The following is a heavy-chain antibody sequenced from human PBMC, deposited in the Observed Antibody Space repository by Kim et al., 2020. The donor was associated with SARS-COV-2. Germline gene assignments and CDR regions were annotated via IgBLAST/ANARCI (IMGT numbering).Heavy chain of an antibody. CDR2: ISGSGGST. D-gene: IGHD3-10*01. J-gene: IGHJ6*02. CDR1: GFTFSSYA. CDR3: AKVSRITMVRRGYYGMDV. Sequence: GGSLRLSCAASGFTFSSYAMSWVRQAPGKGLEWVSAISGSGGSTYYADSVKGRFTISRDNSKNTLYLQMNSLRAEDTAVYYCAKVSRITMVRRGYYGMDVWGQGTTVTVSS. V-gene: IGHV3-23*01.